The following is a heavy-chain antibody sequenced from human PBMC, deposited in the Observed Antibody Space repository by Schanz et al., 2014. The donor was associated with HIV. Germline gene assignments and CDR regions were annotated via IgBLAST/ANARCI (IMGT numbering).Heavy chain of an antibody. D-gene: IGHD5-12*01. CDR1: GGSFSGYY. CDR2: ASHSGSN. Sequence: QLYLQQWGSGLFKPAETLSLTCGVFGGSFSGYYWGWIRQSPEKGLEWIGEASHSGSNNYNPSLKSRITISLDTSKSQFSLKVTSVTAADTALYYCARRPKRWLDQVNSAGAFDVWGPGTLVTVSS. CDR3: ARRPKRWLDQVNSAGAFDV. J-gene: IGHJ3*01. V-gene: IGHV4-34*01.